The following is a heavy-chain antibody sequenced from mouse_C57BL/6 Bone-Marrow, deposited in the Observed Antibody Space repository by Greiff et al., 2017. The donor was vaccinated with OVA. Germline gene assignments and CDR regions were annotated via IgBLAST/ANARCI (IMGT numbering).Heavy chain of an antibody. J-gene: IGHJ1*03. D-gene: IGHD1-1*01. CDR3: ARSIFHYYGSSYDWYFDV. CDR2: IYPGSGST. Sequence: QVQLQQPGAELVKPGASVKMSCKASGYTFTSYWITWVKQRPGQGLEWIGDIYPGSGSTNYNEKFKSKATLTVDTSSSTAYMQLRSLTSEDSAVYYCARSIFHYYGSSYDWYFDVWGTGTTVTVSA. V-gene: IGHV1-55*01. CDR1: GYTFTSYW.